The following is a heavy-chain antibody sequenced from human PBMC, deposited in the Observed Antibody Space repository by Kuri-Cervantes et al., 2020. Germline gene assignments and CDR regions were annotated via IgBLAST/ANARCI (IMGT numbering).Heavy chain of an antibody. CDR1: GFTFSSYS. CDR3: AKDEDGNGCRVYFDY. J-gene: IGHJ4*02. D-gene: IGHD5-24*01. Sequence: GGSLRLSCAASGFTFSSYSMNWVRQAPGKGLEWVSYISSSSSTKYYADSVKGRFTISRDNSKNTLYLQMNSLRAEDTAVYYCAKDEDGNGCRVYFDYWGQGTLVTVSS. V-gene: IGHV3-48*01. CDR2: ISSSSSTK.